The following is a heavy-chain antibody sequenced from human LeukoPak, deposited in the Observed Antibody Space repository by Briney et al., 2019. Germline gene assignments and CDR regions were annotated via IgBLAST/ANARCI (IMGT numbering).Heavy chain of an antibody. CDR1: GFTFSSYS. V-gene: IGHV3-21*01. D-gene: IGHD4-17*01. CDR2: ISSSTSYI. CDR3: ARAGGSTVSHSDY. Sequence: GGSLRLSCAASGFTFSSYSMNWIRQAPGKELEWVSSISSSTSYIYYADSVKGRFTISKDNAKNSLYLQMNSLRAEDTAVYYCARAGGSTVSHSDYWGQGTLVTVSS. J-gene: IGHJ4*02.